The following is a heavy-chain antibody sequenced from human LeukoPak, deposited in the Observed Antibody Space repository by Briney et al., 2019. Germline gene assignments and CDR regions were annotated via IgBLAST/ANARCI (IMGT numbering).Heavy chain of an antibody. J-gene: IGHJ4*02. CDR1: GGSVSSGSYY. CDR2: IYYSGST. V-gene: IGHV4-61*01. Sequence: PSETLSLTCTVPGGSVSSGSYYWSWIRQPPGKGLEWLGYIYYSGSTNYNPSLKSRVTISVDTSKNQFSLKLSSVTAVDTAVYYCARVVVVVAAGEHFDYWGQGTLVTVSS. CDR3: ARVVVVVAAGEHFDY. D-gene: IGHD2-15*01.